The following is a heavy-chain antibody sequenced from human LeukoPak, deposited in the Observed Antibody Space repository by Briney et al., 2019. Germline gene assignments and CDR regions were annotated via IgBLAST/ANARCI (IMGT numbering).Heavy chain of an antibody. Sequence: GRSLRLSYAASGFTFSSYDMHWVRQAPGKGLEWVALIWYDGSNKYYADSVKGRFTISRDNSKNTLYLQMNSLRAEDTAVYYCARGQYCTNGVCYDAFDIWGQGTTVTVSS. J-gene: IGHJ3*02. V-gene: IGHV3-33*01. D-gene: IGHD2-8*01. CDR3: ARGQYCTNGVCYDAFDI. CDR1: GFTFSSYD. CDR2: IWYDGSNK.